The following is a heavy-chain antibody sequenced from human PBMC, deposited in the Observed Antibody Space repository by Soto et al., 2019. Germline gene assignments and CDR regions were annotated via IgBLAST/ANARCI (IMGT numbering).Heavy chain of an antibody. D-gene: IGHD3-22*01. Sequence: EVQLVQSEAEVKKPGESLRISCKGSGYSFTSYWITWVRQKPGKGLEWMGNIDTSDSYANYSPSFRGHVTLSADKSINTAYLHWSSLKASDTAIYYCARHRSDYSSSGDDPWGQGTLVTVSS. CDR2: IDTSDSYA. J-gene: IGHJ5*02. V-gene: IGHV5-10-1*03. CDR3: ARHRSDYSSSGDDP. CDR1: GYSFTSYW.